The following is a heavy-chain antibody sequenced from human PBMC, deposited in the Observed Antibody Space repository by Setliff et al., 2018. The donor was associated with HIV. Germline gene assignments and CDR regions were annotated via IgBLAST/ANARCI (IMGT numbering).Heavy chain of an antibody. CDR3: ARVRLYNTALDY. D-gene: IGHD3-3*01. CDR2: MSYDGGKK. CDR1: GFTLNHYG. J-gene: IGHJ4*02. V-gene: IGHV3-30*03. Sequence: GGSLRLSCVVSGFTLNHYGMHWVRQAPGKGLEWVAGMSYDGGKKDYADSVKGRFTLSRDTSKNTLFLQMNSLRPEDAAVYYCARVRLYNTALDYWGQGTLVTVSS.